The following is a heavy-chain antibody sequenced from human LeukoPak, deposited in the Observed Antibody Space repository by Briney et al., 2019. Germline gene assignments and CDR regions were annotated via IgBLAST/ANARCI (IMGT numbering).Heavy chain of an antibody. CDR2: ISGSGGST. D-gene: IGHD6-13*01. V-gene: IGHV3-23*01. J-gene: IGHJ6*03. Sequence: PGGSLRLSCAASGFTFSSYAMSWVRQAPGKGLEWVSAISGSGGSTYCADSVKGRFTISRDNSKNTLYLQMNSLRAEDTAVYYCAKDGGSSSWFDYYYYYYMDVWGKGTTVTVSS. CDR3: AKDGGSSSWFDYYYYYYMDV. CDR1: GFTFSSYA.